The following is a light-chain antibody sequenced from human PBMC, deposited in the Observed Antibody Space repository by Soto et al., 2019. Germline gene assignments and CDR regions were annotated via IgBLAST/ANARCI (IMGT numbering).Light chain of an antibody. Sequence: QSVLTQPASVSGSPGQSITISCTGTSNNYVSWYQHHPGKAPKVMISDVSNRPSGVSNRFSGSKSGNTASLTISGLQAEDEADYYCSSYTGSSTYVFGTGTKLTVL. J-gene: IGLJ1*01. CDR1: SNNY. CDR2: DVS. V-gene: IGLV2-14*01. CDR3: SSYTGSSTYV.